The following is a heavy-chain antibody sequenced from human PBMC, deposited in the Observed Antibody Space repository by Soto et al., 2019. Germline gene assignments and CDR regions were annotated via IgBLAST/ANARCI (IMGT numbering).Heavy chain of an antibody. CDR3: ARDNYYDSSPNLDY. V-gene: IGHV3-7*03. Sequence: GGSLRHSCAASGFTFSSYWMSWVRQAPGKGLEWVANIKQDGSDKYYVDSVKGRFTISRDNAKNSLYLQMNSLRAEDTAVYYCARDNYYDSSPNLDYWGQGTLVTVSS. J-gene: IGHJ4*02. CDR2: IKQDGSDK. D-gene: IGHD3-22*01. CDR1: GFTFSSYW.